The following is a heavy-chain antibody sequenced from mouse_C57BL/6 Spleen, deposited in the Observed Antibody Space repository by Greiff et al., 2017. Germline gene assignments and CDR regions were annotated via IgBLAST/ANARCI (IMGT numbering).Heavy chain of an antibody. V-gene: IGHV1-72*01. CDR2: IDPNSGGT. Sequence: QVQLQQPGAELVKPGASVKLSCKASGYTFTSYWMHWVKQRPGRGLEWIGRIDPNSGGTKYNKKFKSKATLTVDKPSSTASMQLSSLTSEDSSVYYGASWNDYDEGGRVYYYAMDYWGQGTSVTVSA. J-gene: IGHJ4*01. CDR3: ASWNDYDEGGRVYYYAMDY. CDR1: GYTFTSYW. D-gene: IGHD2-4*01.